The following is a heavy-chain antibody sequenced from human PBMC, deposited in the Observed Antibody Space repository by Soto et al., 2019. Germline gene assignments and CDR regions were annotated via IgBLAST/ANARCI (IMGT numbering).Heavy chain of an antibody. J-gene: IGHJ4*02. V-gene: IGHV3-33*01. CDR2: IWYDGSNK. D-gene: IGHD6-6*01. CDR3: ARDRSSSFDY. CDR1: GFTFSSYG. Sequence: QVQLVESGGGVVQPGRSLRLSCAASGFTFSSYGMHWVRQAPGKGLEWVAVIWYDGSNKYYADSVKGRFTSSRDNSKNTLNLQMNSLRAEDTAVYYCARDRSSSFDYWGQGTLVTVSS.